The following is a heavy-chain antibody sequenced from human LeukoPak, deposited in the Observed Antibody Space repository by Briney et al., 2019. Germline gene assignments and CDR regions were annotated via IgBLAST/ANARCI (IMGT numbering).Heavy chain of an antibody. CDR2: FYTSGST. V-gene: IGHV4-4*07. CDR1: GGSTSSYY. J-gene: IGHJ6*03. CDR3: ARDPYYYDSSDYLPYDYMDV. Sequence: SETLSLTCTVSGGSTSSYYWSWIRQPAGKGLEWVGRFYTSGSTNYNPSLKGRATISVDKSNNQFSLRLRSVTAADTAVYYCARDPYYYDSSDYLPYDYMDVWGKGITVTVSS. D-gene: IGHD3-22*01.